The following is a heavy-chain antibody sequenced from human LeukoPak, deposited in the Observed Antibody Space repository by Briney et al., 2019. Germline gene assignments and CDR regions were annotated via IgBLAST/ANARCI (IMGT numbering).Heavy chain of an antibody. V-gene: IGHV3-48*03. D-gene: IGHD1-26*01. J-gene: IGHJ4*02. Sequence: GGSLRLSCAASGFTFSSYEMDWVRQAPGKGLEWVSYISSSGSTIYYADSVKGRFTISRDNAKNSLYLQMNSLRAEDTAVYYCARDFGHWELNGGYYFDYWGQGTLVTVSS. CDR3: ARDFGHWELNGGYYFDY. CDR2: ISSSGSTI. CDR1: GFTFSSYE.